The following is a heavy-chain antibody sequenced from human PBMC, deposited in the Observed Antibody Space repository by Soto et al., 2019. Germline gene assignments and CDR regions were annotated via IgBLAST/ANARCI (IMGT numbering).Heavy chain of an antibody. V-gene: IGHV4-4*02. J-gene: IGHJ4*02. CDR2: IFHTGTT. CDR3: ARSARYGVVGDY. D-gene: IGHD2-15*01. Sequence: QVQLLESGPGLVKPSGTLSLTCGVSGDSIYRSYWWSWVRLPPGKGPEWIGEIFHTGTTNYNPSLKSRLTMSVDKSKKEISLNLVSVTAADTAVYFCARSARYGVVGDYWGQGTGVTVSS. CDR1: GDSIYRSYW.